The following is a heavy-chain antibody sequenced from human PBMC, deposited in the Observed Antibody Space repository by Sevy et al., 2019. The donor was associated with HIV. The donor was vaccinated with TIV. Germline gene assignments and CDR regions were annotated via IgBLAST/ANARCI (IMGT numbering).Heavy chain of an antibody. D-gene: IGHD3-10*01. J-gene: IGHJ5*02. CDR1: GGTFSSYA. V-gene: IGHV1-69*13. Sequence: SVKVSCKASGGTFSSYAISWVRQAPGQGLEWMGGIIPIFGTANYAQKFQGRVTITADESTSTAYMELSSLRSEDTAVYYCARDHNPYYYGSGSYSWFDPWGQGTLVTVSS. CDR2: IIPIFGTA. CDR3: ARDHNPYYYGSGSYSWFDP.